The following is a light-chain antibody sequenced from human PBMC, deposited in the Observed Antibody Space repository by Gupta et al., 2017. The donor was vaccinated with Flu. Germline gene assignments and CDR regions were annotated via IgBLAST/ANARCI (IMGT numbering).Light chain of an antibody. CDR3: QSYDSSLSGSV. CDR2: GNS. V-gene: IGLV1-40*01. CDR1: SSNIGAGYD. J-gene: IGLJ3*02. Sequence: QSVLTQPPSVSGAPGQRVTISCTVSSSNIGAGYDVHWYQQFPGTAPKLLIYGNSNRPSGVPDRFSGSKSGTSASLAITGLQAEDEADHYCQSYDSSLSGSVFGGGTKLTVL.